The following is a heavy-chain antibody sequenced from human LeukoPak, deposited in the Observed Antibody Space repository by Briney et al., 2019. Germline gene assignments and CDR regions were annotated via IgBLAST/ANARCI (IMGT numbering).Heavy chain of an antibody. Sequence: ASVKVSCKASGYTFTGYYIHWVRQAPGQGLEWMGWISAYNGNTNYAQKLQGRVTMTTDTSTSTAYMELRSMRSDDTAVYYCARAVAGPDFDYWGQGTLVTVSS. J-gene: IGHJ4*02. V-gene: IGHV1-18*04. CDR2: ISAYNGNT. CDR1: GYTFTGYY. CDR3: ARAVAGPDFDY. D-gene: IGHD6-19*01.